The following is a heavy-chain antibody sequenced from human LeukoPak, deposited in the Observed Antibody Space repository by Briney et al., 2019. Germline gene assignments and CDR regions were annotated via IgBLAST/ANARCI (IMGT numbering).Heavy chain of an antibody. D-gene: IGHD2-15*01. J-gene: IGHJ4*02. V-gene: IGHV3-7*01. Sequence: GGSLRLSCAASGFTFSSYWMSWVRQAPGKGLDWVANIKQDGSEKYYVDSVKGRFTISRDNAKNSLYLQMNSLRAEDTAVYYCARDLKRYCSGGSCSDFDYWGQGTLVTVSS. CDR1: GFTFSSYW. CDR2: IKQDGSEK. CDR3: ARDLKRYCSGGSCSDFDY.